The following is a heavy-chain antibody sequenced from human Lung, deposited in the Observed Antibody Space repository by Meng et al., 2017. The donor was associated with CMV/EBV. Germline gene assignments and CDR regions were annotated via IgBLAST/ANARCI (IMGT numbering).Heavy chain of an antibody. J-gene: IGHJ5*02. CDR3: AKCIVVVSATLDP. D-gene: IGHD2-21*01. CDR2: INPNTGDT. V-gene: IGHV1-2*02. Sequence: SVNVSCQASGYTFTAYYLHWVRQAPGQGLEWMGWINPNTGDTNYVQKVQGRVTMTMDTSISTAYMELSSLTSDDTAMYDCAKCIVVVSATLDPWGQGTLVTVSS. CDR1: GYTFTAYY.